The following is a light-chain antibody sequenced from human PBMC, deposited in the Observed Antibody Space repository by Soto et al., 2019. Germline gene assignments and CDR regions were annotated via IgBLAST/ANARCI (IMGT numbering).Light chain of an antibody. CDR3: QTWGAGFRV. Sequence: QPVLTQSPSASASLGASVKLTCTLSSGHSSYAITWLQQQPEKGPRYLMKVNMDGSHSKGDGIPDRFSGSSSGTERYLTISSLRSEDEAHYYCQTWGAGFRVFGGGTKLTVL. CDR2: VNMDGSH. V-gene: IGLV4-69*01. CDR1: SGHSSYA. J-gene: IGLJ3*02.